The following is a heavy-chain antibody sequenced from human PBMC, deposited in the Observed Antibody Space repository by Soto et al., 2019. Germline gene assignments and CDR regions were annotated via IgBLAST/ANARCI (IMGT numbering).Heavy chain of an antibody. D-gene: IGHD3-10*01. V-gene: IGHV3-7*01. CDR1: GFTLRSYW. CDR3: VRDSGYGSGNAVNHYLDC. CDR2: IKTDASEK. J-gene: IGHJ4*01. Sequence: EEQLVASGGGLVQPGGSLRLSCAASGFTLRSYWMRWVRQAPGQGLEWLATIKTDASEKKYVDSVKGRFTVFRDNAKHSLYLQMDSLRAEDTAVYYCVRDSGYGSGNAVNHYLDCWGRGTLVTVSS.